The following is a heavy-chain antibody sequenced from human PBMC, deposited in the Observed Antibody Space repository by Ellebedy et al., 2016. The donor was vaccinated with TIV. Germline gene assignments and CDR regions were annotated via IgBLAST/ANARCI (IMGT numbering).Heavy chain of an antibody. D-gene: IGHD4-23*01. CDR1: GGSISSYY. J-gene: IGHJ5*02. CDR2: IYYSGST. V-gene: IGHV4-59*01. Sequence: SETLSLXXTVSGGSISSYYWSWIRQPPGKGLEWIGYIYYSGSTNYNPSLKSRVTISVDTSKNQFSLKLSSVTAADTAVYYCARVQTVVKYNWFDPWGQGTLVTVSS. CDR3: ARVQTVVKYNWFDP.